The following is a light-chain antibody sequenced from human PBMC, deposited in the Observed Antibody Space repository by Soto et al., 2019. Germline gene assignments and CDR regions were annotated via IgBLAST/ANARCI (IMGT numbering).Light chain of an antibody. CDR2: DAS. Sequence: DIQMTQSPSTLSASVGDRVTITCRASQSISSWLAWYQQKPGKPPKLLIYDASGLESGVPSRFSGSGSGTEFTLTISSLQPDDFATYYCQQYNSYSTFGQGTKVEIK. J-gene: IGKJ1*01. CDR1: QSISSW. V-gene: IGKV1-5*01. CDR3: QQYNSYST.